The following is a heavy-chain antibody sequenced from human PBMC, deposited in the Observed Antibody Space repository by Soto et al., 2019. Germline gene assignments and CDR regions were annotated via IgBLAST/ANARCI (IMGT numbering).Heavy chain of an antibody. J-gene: IGHJ6*02. CDR1: GGSISSYY. CDR3: ASLVDYYGSGSHQSYYYYGMDV. Sequence: PSETLSLTCTVSGGSISSYYWSWIRQPPGKGLEWIGYIYYSATTNYNPSLKSRVTISVDKSKNQFSLKLSSVTAADTAVYYCASLVDYYGSGSHQSYYYYGMDVWGQGTTVTVSS. CDR2: IYYSATT. V-gene: IGHV4-59*12. D-gene: IGHD3-10*01.